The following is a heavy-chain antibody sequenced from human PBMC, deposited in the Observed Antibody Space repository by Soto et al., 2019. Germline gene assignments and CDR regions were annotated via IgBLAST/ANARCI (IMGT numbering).Heavy chain of an antibody. CDR3: ARATSGYSGYDLYYFDY. J-gene: IGHJ4*02. D-gene: IGHD5-12*01. CDR2: IKQDGSEK. CDR1: GFTFSSYW. V-gene: IGHV3-7*01. Sequence: PGGSLRLSCAASGFTFSSYWMSWVRQAPGKGLEWVANIKQDGSEKYYMDSVKGRFTISRDNTKNSLYLQMNSLRAEDTAVYYCARATSGYSGYDLYYFDYWGQGTLVTVSS.